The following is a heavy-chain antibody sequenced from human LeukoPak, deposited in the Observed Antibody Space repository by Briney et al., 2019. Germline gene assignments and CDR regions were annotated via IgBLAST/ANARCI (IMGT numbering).Heavy chain of an antibody. J-gene: IGHJ6*03. CDR3: ARGVETRFHYYMDV. Sequence: ASVKVSCKVSGYTLTELSMHWVRQAPGQGLEWMGVINPSGGSTSYAQKFQGRVTMTRDMSTSTVYMELSSLRSEDTAVYYCARGVETRFHYYMDVWGKGTTVTVSS. D-gene: IGHD3-3*01. V-gene: IGHV1-46*01. CDR2: INPSGGST. CDR1: GYTLTELS.